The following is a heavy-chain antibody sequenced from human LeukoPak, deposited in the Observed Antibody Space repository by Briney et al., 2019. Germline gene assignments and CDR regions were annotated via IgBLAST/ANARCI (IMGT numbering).Heavy chain of an antibody. J-gene: IGHJ4*02. D-gene: IGHD3/OR15-3a*01. CDR2: IYYTVNT. Sequence: SETLSLTCTVSGVSIISSYSYSGWIRQPPGMGLEWIGSIYYTVNTYYNASLKIQVSISINTSNNQFSFKLASVTAADTAVYYCARQTGSGLLILPGGQGTLVTVSS. CDR3: ARQTGSGLLILP. V-gene: IGHV4-39*01. CDR1: GVSIISSYSY.